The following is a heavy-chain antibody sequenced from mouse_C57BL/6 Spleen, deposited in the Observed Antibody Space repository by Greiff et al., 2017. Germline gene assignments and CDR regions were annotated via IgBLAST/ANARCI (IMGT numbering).Heavy chain of an antibody. CDR1: GYTFTSYW. CDR3: ARSDYYGRSENWFAY. J-gene: IGHJ3*01. V-gene: IGHV1-59*01. CDR2: IDPSDSYT. D-gene: IGHD1-1*01. Sequence: QVQLQQPGAELVRPGTSVKLSCKASGYTFTSYWMHWVKQRPGQGLEWIGVIDPSDSYTNYNQKFKGKATLTVDTSSSTAYMQLRSLTAEDSAVYYWARSDYYGRSENWFAYWGQGTLVTVSA.